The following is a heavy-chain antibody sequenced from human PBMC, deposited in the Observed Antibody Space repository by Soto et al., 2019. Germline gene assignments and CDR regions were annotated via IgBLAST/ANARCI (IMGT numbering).Heavy chain of an antibody. CDR2: IFYSGST. V-gene: IGHV4-59*01. J-gene: IGHJ5*01. CDR1: GGSISSYY. D-gene: IGHD3-10*02. CDR3: ASMIGDPVLSFDS. Sequence: QVQLQESGPGLVKPSETLSLTCTVSGGSISSYYWSWIRQPPGKGLEWVGVIFYSGSTSYNPSLKGGIAISIDASEYQFSLTLNSVTAADTAVYYCASMIGDPVLSFDSWGQGTLVAVSS.